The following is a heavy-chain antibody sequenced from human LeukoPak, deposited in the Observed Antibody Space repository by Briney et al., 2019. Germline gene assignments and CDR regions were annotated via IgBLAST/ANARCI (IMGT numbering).Heavy chain of an antibody. J-gene: IGHJ4*02. CDR2: ISSSGNT. V-gene: IGHV3-23*01. CDR3: VKGRISEDGLDF. Sequence: PGGFLRLSCAASGFTFSRSAMTWVRQTPGKGLDWVSSISSSGNTYYADSVKGRFTISRDNSKNMLYLQMNSLRAEDTAVYYCVKGRISEDGLDFWGQGTLVTVSS. D-gene: IGHD6-13*01. CDR1: GFTFSRSA.